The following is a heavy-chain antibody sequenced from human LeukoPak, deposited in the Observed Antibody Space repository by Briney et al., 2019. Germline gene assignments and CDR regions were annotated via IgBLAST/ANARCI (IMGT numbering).Heavy chain of an antibody. Sequence: GGSLRLSCAASGFTFNSYAMTWVRQAPGKGLEWVSTISDSISGGSTYYADSVKGRFTISRDNSKNTLYLQMNILRAEDTAVYYCAKYAPPTTVVTRYFDYWGQGTLVTVSS. J-gene: IGHJ4*02. D-gene: IGHD4-23*01. CDR3: AKYAPPTTVVTRYFDY. CDR1: GFTFNSYA. CDR2: ISDSISGGST. V-gene: IGHV3-23*01.